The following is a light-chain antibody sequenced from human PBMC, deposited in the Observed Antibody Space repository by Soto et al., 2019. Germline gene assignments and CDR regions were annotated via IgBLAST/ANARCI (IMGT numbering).Light chain of an antibody. CDR3: QSYDSSLSGYV. J-gene: IGLJ1*01. Sequence: QSVLTQPPSVSGAPGKRVTISCTGSSSNIGAGYDVHWYQQLPGTAPKLLIYGNSNRPSGVPDRFSGSNSGTSASLAITGLQAEDEADYYCQSYDSSLSGYVFGTGTKLTVL. V-gene: IGLV1-40*01. CDR2: GNS. CDR1: SSNIGAGYD.